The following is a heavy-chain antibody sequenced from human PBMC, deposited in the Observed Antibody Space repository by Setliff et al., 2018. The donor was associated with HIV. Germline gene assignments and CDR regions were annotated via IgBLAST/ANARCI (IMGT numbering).Heavy chain of an antibody. CDR3: ARPQYHQSSDAFDI. CDR1: GFTFTDYW. CDR2: IYPGDSDT. J-gene: IGHJ3*02. Sequence: GESLKISCKASGFTFTDYWIGWVRQMPGRGLEWMGIIYPGDSDTRYSPSFQGQVTISVDKSINTAYLRWTSLKASDTALYYCARPQYHQSSDAFDIWGQGTMVTVSS. V-gene: IGHV5-51*01.